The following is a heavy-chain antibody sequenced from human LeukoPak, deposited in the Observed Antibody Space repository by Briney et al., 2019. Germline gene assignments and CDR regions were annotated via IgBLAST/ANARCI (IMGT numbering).Heavy chain of an antibody. V-gene: IGHV3-23*01. D-gene: IGHD3-10*01. J-gene: IGHJ3*02. CDR2: ISGSGGST. CDR1: GFTFSSYA. CDR3: AKKGVYYYGSGSYYNDAFDI. Sequence: PGGSLRLSCAASGFTFSSYAMSWVRQAPGKGLEWVSAISGSGGSTYYADSVEGRFPISRDNSKNTLYLQMNSLRAEDTAVYYSAKKGVYYYGSGSYYNDAFDIWGQGTMVTVSS.